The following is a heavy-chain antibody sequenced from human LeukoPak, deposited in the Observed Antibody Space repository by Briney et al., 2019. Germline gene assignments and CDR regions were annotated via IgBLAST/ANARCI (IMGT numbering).Heavy chain of an antibody. CDR1: GGTFSSYA. D-gene: IGHD3-3*01. CDR3: ARDHRESPSYDFSYWFDP. Sequence: PEASVKVSCKASGGTFSSYAISWVRQAPGQGLEWMGGIIPIFGTANYAQKFQGRVTITADESTSTAYMELSSLGSEDTAVYYCARDHRESPSYDFSYWFDPWGQGTLVTVSS. J-gene: IGHJ5*02. V-gene: IGHV1-69*01. CDR2: IIPIFGTA.